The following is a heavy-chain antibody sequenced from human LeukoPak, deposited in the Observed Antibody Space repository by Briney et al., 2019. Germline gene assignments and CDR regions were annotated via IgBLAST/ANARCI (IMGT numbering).Heavy chain of an antibody. Sequence: PGRSLRLACAAAGFTFSNYWMSWVRQAPGKGLEWVANIKQDVSEKYYIDSVKGRFTISRDNAKNSLYLQMNSLRVEDAAVYYCASMKGSGTYSSFDYWGQGTLVTVSS. CDR1: GFTFSNYW. J-gene: IGHJ4*02. CDR2: IKQDVSEK. D-gene: IGHD3-10*01. V-gene: IGHV3-7*01. CDR3: ASMKGSGTYSSFDY.